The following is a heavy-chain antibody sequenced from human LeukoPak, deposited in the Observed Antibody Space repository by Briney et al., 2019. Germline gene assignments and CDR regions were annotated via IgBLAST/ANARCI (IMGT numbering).Heavy chain of an antibody. CDR3: GRVLTRGVISVFDY. J-gene: IGHJ4*02. CDR1: GFTLSSYS. Sequence: PGGSLRLSCAASGFTLSSYSMNWVRQAPGKGLEWVSSISSSSSYIYYADSVKGRFTISRDNAKNSLYLQMNRLRAEDTAVYYCGRVLTRGVISVFDYWGQGTLVTVSS. D-gene: IGHD3-10*01. CDR2: ISSSSSYI. V-gene: IGHV3-21*01.